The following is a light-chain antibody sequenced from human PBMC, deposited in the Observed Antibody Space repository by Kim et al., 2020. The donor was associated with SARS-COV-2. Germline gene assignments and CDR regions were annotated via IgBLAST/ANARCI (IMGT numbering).Light chain of an antibody. CDR3: AAWDDSLNGWV. CDR1: NSNIRSNT. Sequence: GQSVPISCSGSNSNIRSNTVSWYQQLPGTAPKLLIYTNTQRPSGVPDRFSGSRSGTSASLAITGLQSEDEADYFCAAWDDSLNGWVFGGGTQLTVL. J-gene: IGLJ3*02. CDR2: TNT. V-gene: IGLV1-44*01.